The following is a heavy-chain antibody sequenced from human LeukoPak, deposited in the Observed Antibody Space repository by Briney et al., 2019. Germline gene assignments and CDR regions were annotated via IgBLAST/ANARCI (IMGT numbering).Heavy chain of an antibody. Sequence: GGSLRLSCAASGFTFDDYAMHWVRQAPGKGLEWVSLISWDGGSTYYADSVKGRFTISRDNSKNSLYPQMNSLRAEDTALYYCARSRDGYNIHYFDYWGQGTLVTVSS. V-gene: IGHV3-43D*03. D-gene: IGHD5-24*01. CDR3: ARSRDGYNIHYFDY. J-gene: IGHJ4*02. CDR1: GFTFDDYA. CDR2: ISWDGGST.